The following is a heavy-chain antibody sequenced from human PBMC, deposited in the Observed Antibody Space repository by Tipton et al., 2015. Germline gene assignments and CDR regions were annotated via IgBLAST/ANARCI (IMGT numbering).Heavy chain of an antibody. CDR2: ISSGGSTI. V-gene: IGHV3-48*03. CDR3: ARSGSYLKHYFDY. J-gene: IGHJ4*02. CDR1: GFTFSSYE. Sequence: QLVQSGGGLVQPGGSLRLSCAASGFTFSSYEMNWVRQAPGKGLEWVSYISSGGSTIYSADSVKGRFTISRDNAKNSLYLQMISLRAEDTAVYYCARSGSYLKHYFDYWGQGTLVTVSS. D-gene: IGHD1-26*01.